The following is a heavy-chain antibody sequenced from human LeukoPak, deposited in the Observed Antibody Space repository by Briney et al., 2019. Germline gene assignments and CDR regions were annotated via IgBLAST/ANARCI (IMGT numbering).Heavy chain of an antibody. CDR1: GFTFSSYG. Sequence: GGSLRLSCAASGFTFSSYGMHWVRQAPGKGLEWVAVISYDGSNKYYADSVKGRFTISRDNSKNTLYLQMNSLRAEGTAVYYCAKDNPRGNDFWSGFRYYYGMDVWGQGTTVTVSS. D-gene: IGHD3-3*01. V-gene: IGHV3-30*18. CDR3: AKDNPRGNDFWSGFRYYYGMDV. J-gene: IGHJ6*02. CDR2: ISYDGSNK.